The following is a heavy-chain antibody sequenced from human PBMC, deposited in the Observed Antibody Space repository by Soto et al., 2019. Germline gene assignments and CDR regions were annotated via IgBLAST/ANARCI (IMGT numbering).Heavy chain of an antibody. V-gene: IGHV3-15*07. CDR2: IKSKTDGGTT. D-gene: IGHD3-22*01. CDR1: GFTFSNAW. J-gene: IGHJ6*02. CDR3: TTGYYYDSSGYPLDGMDV. Sequence: SLRLSCAASGFTFSNAWMNWVRQAPGKGLEWVGRIKSKTDGGTTDYAAPVKGRFTISRDDSKNTLYLQMNSLKTEDTAVYYCTTGYYYDSSGYPLDGMDVWGQGTTVTVS.